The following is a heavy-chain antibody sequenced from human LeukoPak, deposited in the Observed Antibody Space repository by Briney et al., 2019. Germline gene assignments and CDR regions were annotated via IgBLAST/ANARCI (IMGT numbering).Heavy chain of an antibody. CDR2: MSPKSGNT. Sequence: ASVKVSCKASGYTFTSYDIHWVRQAPGQGLEWMGWMSPKSGNTGYAQKIQGRVTITKDNSITTAYMELSRLRSEDTAVYYCARDSGGGTYDFSDWGQGTLVTVSS. D-gene: IGHD3-3*01. J-gene: IGHJ4*02. V-gene: IGHV1-8*03. CDR1: GYTFTSYD. CDR3: ARDSGGGTYDFSD.